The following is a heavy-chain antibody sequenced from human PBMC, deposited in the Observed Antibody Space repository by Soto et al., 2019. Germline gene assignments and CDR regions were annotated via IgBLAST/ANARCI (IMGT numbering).Heavy chain of an antibody. CDR2: SGST. CDR1: GVSISSTSYY. J-gene: IGHJ4*02. Sequence: PSETLSLTCTVSGVSISSTSYYWGWIRQPPGKGLEWIGSSGSTNYNPSLKSRVTISVDTSKNRFSLKLSSVTAADTALYYCARIKDSDYEDHFDFWGPGTLVPVSS. V-gene: IGHV4-39*01. CDR3: ARIKDSDYEDHFDF. D-gene: IGHD4-4*01.